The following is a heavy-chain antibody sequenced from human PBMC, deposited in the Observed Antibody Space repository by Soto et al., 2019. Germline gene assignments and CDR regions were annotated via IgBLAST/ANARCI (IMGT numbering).Heavy chain of an antibody. D-gene: IGHD3-3*01. V-gene: IGHV1-46*01. J-gene: IGHJ5*02. CDR2: INPSGGST. CDR1: GYTFTSYY. CDR3: AREDYDFWSGYYKNWFDP. Sequence: ASEKVSCKASGYTFTSYYMHWVRQAPGQGLEWMGIINPSGGSTSYAQKFQGRVTMTRDTSTSTVYMELSSLRSEDTAVYYCAREDYDFWSGYYKNWFDPWGQGTLVTVSS.